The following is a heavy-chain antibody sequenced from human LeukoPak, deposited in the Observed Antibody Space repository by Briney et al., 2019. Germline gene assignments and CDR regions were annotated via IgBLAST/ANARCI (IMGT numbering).Heavy chain of an antibody. CDR1: GYTFTSYA. D-gene: IGHD3-22*01. CDR2: INAGNGNT. CDR3: ARDASYYDSSGYYLY. V-gene: IGHV1-3*01. Sequence: ASVKVSCKASGYTFTSYAMHWVRQAPGQRLEWMGWINAGNGNTKYSQKFQGRVTITRDTSASTAYMELSSLRSEDTAVYYCARDASYYDSSGYYLYWGQGTLVTVSS. J-gene: IGHJ4*02.